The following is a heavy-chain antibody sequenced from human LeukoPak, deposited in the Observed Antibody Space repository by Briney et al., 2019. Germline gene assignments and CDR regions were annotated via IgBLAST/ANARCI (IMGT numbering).Heavy chain of an antibody. CDR1: GFTFSGAW. Sequence: GGSLRLSCTASGFTFSGAWMTWVRQAPGKGLEWVANIREDGTEKNYVDSVKGRFTISRDNAKNSLFLQMNSLRAEDTAVYYCAELGITMIGGVWGKGTTVTTSS. V-gene: IGHV3-7*01. CDR3: AELGITMIGGV. J-gene: IGHJ6*04. D-gene: IGHD3-10*02. CDR2: IREDGTEK.